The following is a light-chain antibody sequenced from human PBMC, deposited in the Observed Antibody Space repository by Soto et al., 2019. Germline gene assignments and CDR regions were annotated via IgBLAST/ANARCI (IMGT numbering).Light chain of an antibody. V-gene: IGKV3-20*01. CDR2: GAS. J-gene: IGKJ5*01. CDR3: QQYGSSPVT. CDR1: QSVSNNF. Sequence: EIVLTQSPGTLSLSPGERATLSCRASQSVSNNFLAWYQQKRGQAPRLLIHGASTRASGIPDSFSGSGSGTDFILSISRLEPEDFAVYYCQQYGSSPVTFGQGTRL.